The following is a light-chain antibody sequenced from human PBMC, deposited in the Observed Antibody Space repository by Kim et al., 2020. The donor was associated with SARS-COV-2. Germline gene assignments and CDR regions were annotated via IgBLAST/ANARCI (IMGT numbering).Light chain of an antibody. CDR1: SNNVGHQG. CDR3: SAWDSSLTTWV. V-gene: IGLV10-54*01. J-gene: IGLJ3*02. CDR2: RNN. Sequence: QAGLTQPPSVSKGLSQTATLTCTGNSNNVGHQGAVWLQQHQGHPPKLLSYRNNNRPSGISERLSASRSGNTASLTITGLQPEDEADYYCSAWDSSLTTWVFGGGTKLTVL.